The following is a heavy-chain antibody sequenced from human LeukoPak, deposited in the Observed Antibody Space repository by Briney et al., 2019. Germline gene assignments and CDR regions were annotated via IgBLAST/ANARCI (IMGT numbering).Heavy chain of an antibody. CDR2: ISGYNGNT. CDR3: AKDRSSSARED. CDR1: GFTFTSYG. Sequence: EASVKVSCKTSGFTFTSYGISWVRQAPGQGLEWVGWISGYNGNTNYAQKFRGRLTMTIDTSTTAAYMELRSLRSDDTAVYYCAKDRSSSAREDWGQGTLATVSS. V-gene: IGHV1-18*01. J-gene: IGHJ4*02. D-gene: IGHD6-13*01.